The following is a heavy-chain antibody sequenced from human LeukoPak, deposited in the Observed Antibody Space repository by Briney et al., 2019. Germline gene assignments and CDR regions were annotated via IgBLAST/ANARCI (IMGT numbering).Heavy chain of an antibody. Sequence: PGGSLRLSCAASGFTFSNSAMNWVRQAPGKGLEWVSAISGSGGSTYYANSVKGRFTISRDDAKNSLYLQMNSLRAEDTAVYYCARDYRDYDYYVDVWGKGTTVTISS. V-gene: IGHV3-23*01. CDR2: ISGSGGST. D-gene: IGHD3-16*02. CDR3: ARDYRDYDYYVDV. J-gene: IGHJ6*03. CDR1: GFTFSNSA.